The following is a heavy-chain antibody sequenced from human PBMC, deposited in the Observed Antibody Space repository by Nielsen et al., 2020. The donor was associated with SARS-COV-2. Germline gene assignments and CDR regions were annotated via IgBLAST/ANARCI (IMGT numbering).Heavy chain of an antibody. CDR3: ARHHTSGDGYNTYYFDY. J-gene: IGHJ4*02. D-gene: IGHD5-24*01. CDR2: IYPGDSDT. V-gene: IGHV5-51*01. CDR1: GYSFTNYW. Sequence: GESLKISCKGSGYSFTNYWIGWVRQMPGKGLEWMGIIYPGDSDTRYSPSFQGQVTISADKSISTAYLQWSSLKASDTAMYYCARHHTSGDGYNTYYFDYWGQGTLVTVSS.